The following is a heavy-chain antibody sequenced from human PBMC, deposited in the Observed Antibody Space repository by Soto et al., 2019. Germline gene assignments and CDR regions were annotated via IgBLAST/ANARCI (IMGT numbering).Heavy chain of an antibody. D-gene: IGHD2-15*01. Sequence: PGGSLRLSCAASGFTFSSYAMHWVRQAPGKGLEWVAVISYDGSNKYYADSVKGRFTISRDNSKNTLYLQMNSLRAEDTAVYYCARVMAGYCSGGSCPPHDAFDIWGQGTMVTVSS. J-gene: IGHJ3*02. CDR3: ARVMAGYCSGGSCPPHDAFDI. CDR2: ISYDGSNK. CDR1: GFTFSSYA. V-gene: IGHV3-30-3*01.